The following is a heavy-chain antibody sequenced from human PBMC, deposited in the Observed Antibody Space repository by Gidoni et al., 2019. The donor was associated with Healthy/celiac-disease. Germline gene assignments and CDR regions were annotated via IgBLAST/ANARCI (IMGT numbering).Heavy chain of an antibody. Sequence: LQESRPRLVMPPETLSLACTVSAGAVSGYYWSWIRQPPRKGLEWLGYIYYSRSTNYNPPLTSRVTISVDTSKNQFSLKLSSVTAADTAVYCCARPSIAAAWDYYGMDVWGQGTTVTVSS. CDR2: IYYSRST. J-gene: IGHJ6*02. V-gene: IGHV4-59*02. CDR3: ARPSIAAAWDYYGMDV. D-gene: IGHD6-13*01. CDR1: AGAVSGYY.